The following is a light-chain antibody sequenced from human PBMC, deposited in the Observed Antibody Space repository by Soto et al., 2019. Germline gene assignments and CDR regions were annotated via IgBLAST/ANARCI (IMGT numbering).Light chain of an antibody. CDR2: AAS. Sequence: DIQMTQSPSSLSESAGDRVAITCRASQGISTYLNWYQQKPGKAPKLLIYAASSLQSGVPSRFSGSGSGTDFTLTISSLEPEDFAVYYCQQRSNWPPTFGQGTKVDIK. CDR1: QGISTY. CDR3: QQRSNWPPT. J-gene: IGKJ1*01. V-gene: IGKV1-39*01.